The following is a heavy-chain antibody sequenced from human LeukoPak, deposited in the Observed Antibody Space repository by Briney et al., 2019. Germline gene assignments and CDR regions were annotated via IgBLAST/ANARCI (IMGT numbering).Heavy chain of an antibody. CDR3: ARSDYYDSSGYYYYFDY. CDR1: GGSFSGYY. Sequence: PSETLSLTCAVSGGSFSGYYWSWIRQPPGKGLEWIGYIYYSGSTNYNPSLKSRVTISVDTSKNQFSLKLSSVTAADTAVYYCARSDYYDSSGYYYYFDYWGQGTLVTVSS. V-gene: IGHV4-59*08. J-gene: IGHJ4*02. CDR2: IYYSGST. D-gene: IGHD3-22*01.